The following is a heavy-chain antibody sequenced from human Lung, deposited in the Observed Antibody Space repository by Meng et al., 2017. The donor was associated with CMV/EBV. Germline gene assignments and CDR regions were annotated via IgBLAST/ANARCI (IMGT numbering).Heavy chain of an antibody. J-gene: IGHJ4*02. CDR3: ANSGLSGRTR. CDR1: GYAFSDYW. V-gene: IGHV3-7*01. Sequence: GESXKISCVGSGYAFSDYWMSWVRQAPGKGLEWVATVKHDGNEKYHVDSAKGRFTISRDNAKNSLFLQMDSLRAEDTAMYYCANSGLSGRTRWGQGTLVTVSS. CDR2: VKHDGNEK.